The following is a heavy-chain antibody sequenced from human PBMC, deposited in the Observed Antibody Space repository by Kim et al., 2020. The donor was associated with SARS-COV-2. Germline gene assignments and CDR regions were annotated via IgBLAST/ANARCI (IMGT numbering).Heavy chain of an antibody. D-gene: IGHD5-12*01. CDR2: ISGYTTYT. J-gene: IGHJ4*01. CDR1: GFTFSSYA. Sequence: GGSLRLSCAASGFTFSSYAMTWVRQAPGKGLEWVSGISGYTTYTYHAFSVKGRFTIFSDNSTNILYLQMNSLRAEDTAIYYWANALVENSGSFFYFAFWG. V-gene: IGHV3-23*01. CDR3: ANALVENSGSFFYFAF.